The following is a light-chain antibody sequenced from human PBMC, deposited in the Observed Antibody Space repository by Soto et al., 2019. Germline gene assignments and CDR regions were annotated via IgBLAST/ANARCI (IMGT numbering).Light chain of an antibody. CDR2: VAS. CDR1: QNIGRF. V-gene: IGKV1-39*01. J-gene: IGKJ4*01. Sequence: DIQMTQSPSSLSASVGDRVTITCRASQNIGRFLNWHQQKPGNAPNVLINVASTLRSGVPSRFSGSGSGTDFNLTINSLQPEDFATYFCQQSFTTPLTFGGGTKVDIK. CDR3: QQSFTTPLT.